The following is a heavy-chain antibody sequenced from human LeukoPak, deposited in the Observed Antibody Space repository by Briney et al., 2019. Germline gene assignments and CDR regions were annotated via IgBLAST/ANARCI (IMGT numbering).Heavy chain of an antibody. D-gene: IGHD1-26*01. V-gene: IGHV3-21*01. CDR3: ARDLPFLGAIDAFDI. CDR2: ISSSSSYI. Sequence: GGSLRLSCAASGFTFSSYNMNWVRQAPGKGLEWVSSISSSSSYIYYADSVKGRFTISRDSAKNSLYLQMNSLRAEDTAVYYCARDLPFLGAIDAFDIWGLGTMVTVSS. J-gene: IGHJ3*02. CDR1: GFTFSSYN.